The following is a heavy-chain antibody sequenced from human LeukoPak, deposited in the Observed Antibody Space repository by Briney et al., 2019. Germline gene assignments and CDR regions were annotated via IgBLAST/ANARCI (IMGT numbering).Heavy chain of an antibody. J-gene: IGHJ6*03. V-gene: IGHV3-20*04. D-gene: IGHD6-13*01. CDR1: GFTFDDYG. CDR2: INWNGGST. Sequence: GGSLRLSCAASGFTFDDYGMSWVRQAPGKGLEWVSGINWNGGSTGYADSVKGRFTISRDNAKNSLYLQMNSLKTEDTAVYYCTTLLRISSSWYAQYYMDVWGKGTTVTVSS. CDR3: TTLLRISSSWYAQYYMDV.